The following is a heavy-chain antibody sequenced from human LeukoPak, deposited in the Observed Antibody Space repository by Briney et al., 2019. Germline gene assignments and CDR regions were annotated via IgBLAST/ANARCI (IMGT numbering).Heavy chain of an antibody. Sequence: WASVKVSCKASRGTFSSYAISWVRQAPGQELEWMGRIIPILGIANYAQKFQGRVTITADKSTSTAYMELSSLRSEDTAVYYCARDEGQVYFDYWGQGTLVTVSS. V-gene: IGHV1-69*04. CDR3: ARDEGQVYFDY. CDR1: RGTFSSYA. CDR2: IIPILGIA. J-gene: IGHJ4*02.